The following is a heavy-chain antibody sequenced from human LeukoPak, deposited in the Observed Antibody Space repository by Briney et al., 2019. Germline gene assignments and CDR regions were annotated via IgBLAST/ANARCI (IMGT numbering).Heavy chain of an antibody. CDR3: ARVEDYDFWSGYYPTLGYFDY. D-gene: IGHD3-3*01. CDR1: GFTFSSYS. J-gene: IGHJ4*02. CDR2: ISSASSSI. Sequence: GGSLRLSCAASGFTFSSYSMNWVRQAPGKGLEWVSYISSASSSIYYADSVKGRFTISRDNAKNSLYLQMNSLRAEDTAVYYCARVEDYDFWSGYYPTLGYFDYWGQGTLVTVSS. V-gene: IGHV3-48*01.